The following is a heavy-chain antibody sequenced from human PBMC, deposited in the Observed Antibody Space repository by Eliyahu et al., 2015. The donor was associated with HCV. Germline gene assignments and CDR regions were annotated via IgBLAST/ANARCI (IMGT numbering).Heavy chain of an antibody. CDR1: GYTFTSYD. Sequence: QVQLVQSGAEVKKPGASVKVSCKTSGYTFTSYDINWVRQATGQAPEWVGWMSPSGGKTAYAQKFQGRVSMTWDTPINTAYMELTSLTSEDTAVYYCARGEGVIGPHWGQGTLVTVSS. J-gene: IGHJ4*02. V-gene: IGHV1-8*01. CDR2: MSPSGGKT. D-gene: IGHD2/OR15-2a*01. CDR3: ARGEGVIGPH.